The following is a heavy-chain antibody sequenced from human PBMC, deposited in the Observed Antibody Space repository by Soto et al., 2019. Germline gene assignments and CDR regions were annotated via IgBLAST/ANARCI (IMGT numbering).Heavy chain of an antibody. Sequence: GGSLRLSCAASGFTFSSYAMSWVRQAPGKGLEWVSAISGSGGSTYYADSVKGRFTISRDNSKNTLYLQMNSLRAEDTAVYYCAKDLKGVYYYDSSGYLSAFDIWGQGTMVTVSS. CDR1: GFTFSSYA. J-gene: IGHJ3*02. V-gene: IGHV3-23*01. CDR3: AKDLKGVYYYDSSGYLSAFDI. D-gene: IGHD3-22*01. CDR2: ISGSGGST.